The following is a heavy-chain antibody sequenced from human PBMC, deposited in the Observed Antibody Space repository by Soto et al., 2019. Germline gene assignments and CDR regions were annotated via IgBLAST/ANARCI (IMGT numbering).Heavy chain of an antibody. Sequence: GGSLRLSCAASGFTFSSYAMHWVRRAPGNGLEWVAVISYDGSNKYYADSVKGRFTISRDNSKNTLYLQMNSLRAEDTAVYYCARDHSRGYSYDPFDYWGQGTLVTVSS. V-gene: IGHV3-30-3*01. J-gene: IGHJ4*02. CDR1: GFTFSSYA. D-gene: IGHD5-18*01. CDR2: ISYDGSNK. CDR3: ARDHSRGYSYDPFDY.